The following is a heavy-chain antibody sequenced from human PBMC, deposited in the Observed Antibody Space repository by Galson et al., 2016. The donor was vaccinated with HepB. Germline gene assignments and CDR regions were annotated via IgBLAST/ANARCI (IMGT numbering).Heavy chain of an antibody. D-gene: IGHD5-18*01. V-gene: IGHV3-53*01. CDR1: GFTVSDNY. CDR3: ARGQRYSYLYGMDV. CDR2: IYSAGAT. Sequence: SLRLSCAASGFTVSDNYMTCVRQAPGKGLEWVSLIYSAGATYYADSVKGRFTISRDNSKNTLFLQMNSLRAEDTAVYYCARGQRYSYLYGMDVWGPGTTVTVSS. J-gene: IGHJ6*02.